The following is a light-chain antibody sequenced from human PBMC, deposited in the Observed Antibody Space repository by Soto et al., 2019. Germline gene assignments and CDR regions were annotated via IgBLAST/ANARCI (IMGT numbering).Light chain of an antibody. V-gene: IGLV1-40*01. CDR1: SSNIGAGYD. J-gene: IGLJ2*01. CDR2: GNS. CDR3: QSYDSSLSVV. Sequence: QAVVTQPPSVSGAPGQRVTISCTGSSSNIGAGYDVHWYQQLPGTAPQLPISGNSKRPSGVPDRFSGSKSGTSASLAITGLQAEDEADYYCQSYDSSLSVVFGGGTKVTVL.